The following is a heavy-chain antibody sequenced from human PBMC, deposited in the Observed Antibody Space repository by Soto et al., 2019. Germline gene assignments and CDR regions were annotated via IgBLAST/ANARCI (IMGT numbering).Heavy chain of an antibody. CDR2: IIPILGIA. CDR3: ARDGGGGSLGEEYYYYYMDV. CDR1: GGTFSSYT. V-gene: IGHV1-69*04. D-gene: IGHD2-15*01. J-gene: IGHJ6*03. Sequence: ASVKVSCKASGGTFSSYTISWVRQAPGQGLEWMGRIIPILGIANYAQKFQGRVTITADKSTSTAYMELSSLRSEDTAVYYCARDGGGGSLGEEYYYYYMDVWGKGTTVTVSS.